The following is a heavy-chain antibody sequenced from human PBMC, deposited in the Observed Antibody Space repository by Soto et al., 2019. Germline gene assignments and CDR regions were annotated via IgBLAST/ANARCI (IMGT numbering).Heavy chain of an antibody. Sequence: ASVKVSCKASGYTFTSYGISWVRQAPGQGLEWMGWISAYNGNTNYAQKLQGRVTMTTDTSTSTAYMGLRSLRSDDTAVYYCARDGGYDILTGSLTSSFDYWGQGTLVTVSS. J-gene: IGHJ4*02. CDR3: ARDGGYDILTGSLTSSFDY. V-gene: IGHV1-18*01. D-gene: IGHD3-9*01. CDR1: GYTFTSYG. CDR2: ISAYNGNT.